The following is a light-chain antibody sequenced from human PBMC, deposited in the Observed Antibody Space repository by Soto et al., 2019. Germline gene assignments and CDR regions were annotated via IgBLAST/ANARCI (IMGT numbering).Light chain of an antibody. Sequence: EIVFTQSPGTRSLSPREVGSLYFIASQSVSSSYLAWYQQKPGQAPRLLIYGASTRAAGIPDRFSGSESGTDLTLTISGLEPEDFAVYYCQQYGSSPLTFGQGTKVDIK. J-gene: IGKJ1*01. CDR2: GAS. CDR1: QSVSSSY. V-gene: IGKV3-20*01. CDR3: QQYGSSPLT.